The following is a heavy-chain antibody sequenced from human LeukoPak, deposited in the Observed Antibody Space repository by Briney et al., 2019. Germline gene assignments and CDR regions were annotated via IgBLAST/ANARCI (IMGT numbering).Heavy chain of an antibody. CDR2: VDQDGSEK. Sequence: GGSLRLSCAASGFTFSSRWMGWVRQPPGKGLEWVANVDQDGSEKHYVDSVRGRFTISRDNAKYSLYLQMSSLRAEDTAVYYCARRGVTGSMFDYWGQGTLVTVSS. V-gene: IGHV3-7*03. J-gene: IGHJ4*02. D-gene: IGHD1-26*01. CDR3: ARRGVTGSMFDY. CDR1: GFTFSSRW.